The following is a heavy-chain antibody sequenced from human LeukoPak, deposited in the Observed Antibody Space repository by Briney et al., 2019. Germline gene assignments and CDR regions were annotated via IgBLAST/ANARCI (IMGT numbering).Heavy chain of an antibody. V-gene: IGHV3-53*01. CDR3: AGDDYGDRGYFDY. D-gene: IGHD4-17*01. CDR2: IYSGGST. CDR1: GFTVSSNY. J-gene: IGHJ4*02. Sequence: GGSLRLSCAASGFTVSSNYMSWVRQAPGKGLEWVSVIYSGGSTYYADSVKGRFTISRDNSKNTLYLQMNSLRAEGTAVYYCAGDDYGDRGYFDYWGQGTLVTVSS.